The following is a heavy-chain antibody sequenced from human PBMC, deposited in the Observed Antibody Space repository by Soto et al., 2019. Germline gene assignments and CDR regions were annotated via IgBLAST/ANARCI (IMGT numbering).Heavy chain of an antibody. J-gene: IGHJ6*02. V-gene: IGHV4-31*03. CDR1: GGSISSGGYY. CDR2: IYYSGST. CDR3: ARVTDILTGPPHYYYYGMDV. D-gene: IGHD3-9*01. Sequence: QVQLQESGPGLVKPSQTLSLTCTVSGGSISSGGYYWSWIRQHPGKGLEWIGYIYYSGSTYYNPSLKSRVTISVGTSKNQFSLRLSSVTAADTAVYYCARVTDILTGPPHYYYYGMDVWGQGTTVTVSS.